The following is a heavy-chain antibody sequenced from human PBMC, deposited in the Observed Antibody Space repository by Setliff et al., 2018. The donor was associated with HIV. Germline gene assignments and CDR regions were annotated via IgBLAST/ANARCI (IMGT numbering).Heavy chain of an antibody. CDR2: IYPGDSDT. J-gene: IGHJ4*02. CDR3: ARHGQYGSGSYYNRPFDY. D-gene: IGHD3-10*01. V-gene: IGHV5-51*01. CDR1: AFTFTTSW. Sequence: PGGSLRLSCAASAFTFTTSWIGWVRQLPGKGLEWMGIIYPGDSDTRYSPSFQGQVTISADKSISTAYLQWSSLKASDTAMYYCARHGQYGSGSYYNRPFDYWGQGTLVTVSS.